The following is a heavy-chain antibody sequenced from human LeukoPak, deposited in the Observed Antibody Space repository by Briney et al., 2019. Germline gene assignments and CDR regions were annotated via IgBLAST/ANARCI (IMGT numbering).Heavy chain of an antibody. D-gene: IGHD3-22*01. CDR1: GGSISSYY. Sequence: PSETLSLTCTVSGGSISSYYWSWIRQPAGKGLEWIGRTHTSGSTNYNPSLKSRVTMSGDTSKNRFSLKLSSVTAADTAVYYCAREAYYYDSSGYRRFDYWGQGTLVTVSS. CDR3: AREAYYYDSSGYRRFDY. CDR2: THTSGST. J-gene: IGHJ4*02. V-gene: IGHV4-4*07.